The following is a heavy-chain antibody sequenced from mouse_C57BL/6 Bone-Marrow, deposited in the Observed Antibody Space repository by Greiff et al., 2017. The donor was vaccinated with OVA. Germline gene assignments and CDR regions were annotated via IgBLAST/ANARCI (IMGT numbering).Heavy chain of an antibody. CDR2: IDPANGNT. V-gene: IGHV14-3*01. Sequence: EVMLVESVAELVRPGASVKLSCTASGFNIKNTYMHWVKQRPGQGLEWIGRIDPANGNTKYAPKFQGKATITADTSSNTAYLQLSSLTSEDTAIYYCARRYYGSSYYYFDYWGQGTTLTVSS. J-gene: IGHJ2*01. CDR1: GFNIKNTY. CDR3: ARRYYGSSYYYFDY. D-gene: IGHD1-1*01.